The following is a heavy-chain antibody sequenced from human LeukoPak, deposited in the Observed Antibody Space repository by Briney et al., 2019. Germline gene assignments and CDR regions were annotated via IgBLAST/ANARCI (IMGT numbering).Heavy chain of an antibody. CDR3: ARDGYTWMGDAFDI. D-gene: IGHD5-12*01. CDR2: IYTSGST. CDR1: GGSISSGSYY. V-gene: IGHV4-61*02. J-gene: IGHJ3*02. Sequence: SQTLSLTCTVSGGSISSGSYYWSWIRQPAGPRLEWIGRIYTSGSTNYNPSLKSRVTISVDTSKNQFSLKLSSVTAADTAVYYCARDGYTWMGDAFDIWGQGTMVTVSS.